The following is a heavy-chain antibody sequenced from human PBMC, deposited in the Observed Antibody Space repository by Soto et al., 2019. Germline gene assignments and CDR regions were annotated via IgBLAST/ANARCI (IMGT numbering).Heavy chain of an antibody. D-gene: IGHD3-3*01. V-gene: IGHV3-21*04. Sequence: PGGSLRLSCAASGFTFSSYSMNWVRQAPGKGLEWVSSISSSSSYIYYADSVKGRFTISRDNAKNSLYLQMNSLRAEDTAVYYCARGSRTVRNYDFWSGPIDHWGQGTPVTVSS. CDR2: ISSSSSYI. CDR3: ARGSRTVRNYDFWSGPIDH. J-gene: IGHJ4*02. CDR1: GFTFSSYS.